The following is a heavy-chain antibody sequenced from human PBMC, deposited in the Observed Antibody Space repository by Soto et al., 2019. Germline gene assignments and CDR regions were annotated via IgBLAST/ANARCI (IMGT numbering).Heavy chain of an antibody. CDR2: ISSNGGST. CDR3: ARDHSSGIYYYYYMDV. D-gene: IGHD3-10*01. CDR1: GFSFSTYA. V-gene: IGHV3-64*01. Sequence: LRLSCAASGFSFSTYAMHWVRQAPGKGLEYVSGISSNGGSTYYANSVKGRFTIARDNSKNTLYLQMGSLRAEDMAVYYCARDHSSGIYYYYYMDVWGKGTTVTVSS. J-gene: IGHJ6*03.